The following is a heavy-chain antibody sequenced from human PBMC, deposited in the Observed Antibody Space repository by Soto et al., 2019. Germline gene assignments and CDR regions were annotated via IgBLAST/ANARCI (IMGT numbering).Heavy chain of an antibody. V-gene: IGHV3-33*01. CDR2: IWYDGSNK. CDR1: GFTFSSYG. D-gene: IGHD2-21*02. J-gene: IGHJ4*02. Sequence: QVQLVESGGGVVQPGRSLRLSCAASGFTFSSYGMHWVRQAPXXGLEWVAVIWYDGSNKYYADSVKGRFTISRDNSKNXLXXXXXXXXXEXTAVYYCXRGGLTDYFDYWGQGTLVTVSS. CDR3: XRGGLTDYFDY.